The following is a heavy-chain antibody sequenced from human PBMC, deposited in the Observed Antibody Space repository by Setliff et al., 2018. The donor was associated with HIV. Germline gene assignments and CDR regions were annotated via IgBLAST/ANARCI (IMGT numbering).Heavy chain of an antibody. V-gene: IGHV4-39*07. J-gene: IGHJ4*02. CDR3: VRGPPFAY. CDR2: VSYSGAT. CDR1: GGSSIANTFA. Sequence: PSETLSLTCSVSGGSSIANTFASTWIRQSPGKGLEYIGDVSYSGATMYTNYNPSLESRVTVSEDTSRHQFSLKLTSVTADDTGIYYCVRGPPFAYWGQGLLVTVSS.